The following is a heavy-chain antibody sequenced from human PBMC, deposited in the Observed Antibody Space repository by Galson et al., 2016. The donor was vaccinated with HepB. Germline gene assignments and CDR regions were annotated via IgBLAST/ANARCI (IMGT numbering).Heavy chain of an antibody. D-gene: IGHD3-22*01. CDR2: ITSSSTNT. V-gene: IGHV3-48*01. CDR3: VRGVTMMPRDV. Sequence: SLRLSCAASGFTFSSYSMIWVRQAPGKGLEWVSYITSSSTNTHYADSVKGPFTNSRDNAKTSLYLEMNSLIADDTAVYYCVRGVTMMPRDVWGQGTLVTVSS. J-gene: IGHJ4*02. CDR1: GFTFSSYS.